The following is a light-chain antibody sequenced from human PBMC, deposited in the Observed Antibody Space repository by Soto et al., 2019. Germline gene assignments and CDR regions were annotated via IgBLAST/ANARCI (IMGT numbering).Light chain of an antibody. V-gene: IGLV2-8*01. CDR3: SSYAGSNNFV. CDR2: GVA. CDR1: SSDVGGYNY. Sequence: QSVLTQPPSASGSPGQSVTMSCTGTSSDVGGYNYVSWFQQHPGKAPKVIIYGVANRPSGVPDRFSGSKSGNTASLTVSGLQAEDEADYYCSSYAGSNNFVFGTGTKVTVL. J-gene: IGLJ1*01.